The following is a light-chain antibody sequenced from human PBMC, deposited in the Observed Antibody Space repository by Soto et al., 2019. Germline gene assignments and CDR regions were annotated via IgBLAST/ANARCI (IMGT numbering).Light chain of an antibody. V-gene: IGKV3-20*01. CDR1: QSLSGNY. CDR2: RAS. CDR3: QQYGSSGT. J-gene: IGKJ1*01. Sequence: IVMTQSPATLSVSPGERATLSCRASQSLSGNYLAWYQQKPGQAPRVLIYRASIRATGISDRFSGSGSGTDFTLTISRLEPEDFAVYYCQQYGSSGTFGQGTKVDIK.